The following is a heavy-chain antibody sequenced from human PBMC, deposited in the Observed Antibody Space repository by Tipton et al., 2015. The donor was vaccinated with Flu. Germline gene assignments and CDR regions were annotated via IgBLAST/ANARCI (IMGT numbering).Heavy chain of an antibody. CDR3: AKDHFPGGMGEIDY. Sequence: SLRLSCAASGFTVSSNYMSWVRQAPGKGLEWVSVIYSGGSTYYADSVKGRFTISRDNSKNTLYLQMNSLRAEDTAVYYCAKDHFPGGMGEIDYWGQGTLVTVST. CDR1: GFTVSSNY. V-gene: IGHV3-66*02. J-gene: IGHJ4*02. D-gene: IGHD1-1*01. CDR2: IYSGGST.